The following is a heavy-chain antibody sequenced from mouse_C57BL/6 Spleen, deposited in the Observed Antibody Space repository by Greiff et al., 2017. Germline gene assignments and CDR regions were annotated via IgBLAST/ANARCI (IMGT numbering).Heavy chain of an antibody. D-gene: IGHD1-1*01. V-gene: IGHV1-50*01. J-gene: IGHJ3*01. CDR2: IDPSDSYT. CDR1: GYTFTSYW. CDR3: ARRVVYGSFGD. Sequence: VQLQQPGAELVKPGASVKLSCKASGYTFTSYWMQWVKQRPGQGLEWIGEIDPSDSYTNYNQKFKGKATLTVDTSSSTAYMQLSSLTSEDSAVYYCARRVVYGSFGDWGQGTLVTVSA.